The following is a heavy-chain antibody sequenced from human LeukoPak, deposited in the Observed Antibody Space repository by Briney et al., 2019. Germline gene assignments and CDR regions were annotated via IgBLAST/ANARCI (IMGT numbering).Heavy chain of an antibody. D-gene: IGHD2-15*01. Sequence: GGSLRLSCAASGFTFSDYYMSWIRQAPGKGLEWVSYISSSAGTIYYADSVKGRFTISRDNAKNSLYLQMNSLRAEDTAVYYCASLVVLHGMDVWGQGTTVTVSS. CDR1: GFTFSDYY. CDR3: ASLVVLHGMDV. V-gene: IGHV3-11*04. CDR2: ISSSAGTI. J-gene: IGHJ6*02.